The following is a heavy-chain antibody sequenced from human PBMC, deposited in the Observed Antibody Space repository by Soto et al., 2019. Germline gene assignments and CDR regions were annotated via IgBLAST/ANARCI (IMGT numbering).Heavy chain of an antibody. CDR1: GGTFSSYA. J-gene: IGHJ4*02. Sequence: SVKVSCKASGGTFSSYAISWVRQAPGQGLEWMGGIIPIFGTANYAQKFQGRVTITADKSTSTAYMELSSLRSEDTAVYYCASHRDGYNFNYFDYWGQGTLVTVSS. CDR2: IIPIFGTA. V-gene: IGHV1-69*06. CDR3: ASHRDGYNFNYFDY. D-gene: IGHD5-12*01.